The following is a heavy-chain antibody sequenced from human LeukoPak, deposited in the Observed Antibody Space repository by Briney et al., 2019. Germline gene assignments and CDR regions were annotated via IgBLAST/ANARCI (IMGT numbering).Heavy chain of an antibody. CDR1: GGSISSSNW. Sequence: PSGTLSLTCAVSGGSISSSNWWSWVRPPPGKGLEWIGEIYHSGSTNYNPSLKSRVTISVDKSKNQFSLKLSSVTAADTAVYYCARGLNYGSGSYAFDIWGQGTMVTVSS. D-gene: IGHD3-10*01. J-gene: IGHJ3*02. CDR3: ARGLNYGSGSYAFDI. V-gene: IGHV4-4*02. CDR2: IYHSGST.